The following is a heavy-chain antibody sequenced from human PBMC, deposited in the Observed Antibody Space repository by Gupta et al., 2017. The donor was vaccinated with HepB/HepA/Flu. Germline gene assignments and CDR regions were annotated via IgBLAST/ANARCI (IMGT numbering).Heavy chain of an antibody. J-gene: IGHJ4*02. CDR1: GGSFSGYY. CDR3: ASYRVDIVTYFDY. V-gene: IGHV4-34*01. D-gene: IGHD5-12*01. CDR2: INHSGST. Sequence: QVQLQQWGAGLLKPSETLSLTCAVYGGSFSGYYWSWIRQPPGKGLEWIGEINHSGSTNYNPSLKSRVTISVDTSKNQFSLKLSSVTAADTAVYYCASYRVDIVTYFDYWGQGTLVTVSS.